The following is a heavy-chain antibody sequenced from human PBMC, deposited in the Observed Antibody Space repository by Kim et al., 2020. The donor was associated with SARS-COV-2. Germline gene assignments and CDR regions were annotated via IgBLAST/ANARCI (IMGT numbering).Heavy chain of an antibody. J-gene: IGHJ6*02. Sequence: SETLSLTCTVSGGSISSYYWSWIRQPPGKGLEWIGYIYYSGSTNYNPSLKSRVTISVDTSKNQFSLKLSSVTAADTAVYYCARVGNVDDFWSGYYFLPPGRDYYYYYGMDVWGQGTTVTVSS. CDR2: IYYSGST. CDR1: GGSISSYY. CDR3: ARVGNVDDFWSGYYFLPPGRDYYYYYGMDV. V-gene: IGHV4-59*01. D-gene: IGHD3-3*01.